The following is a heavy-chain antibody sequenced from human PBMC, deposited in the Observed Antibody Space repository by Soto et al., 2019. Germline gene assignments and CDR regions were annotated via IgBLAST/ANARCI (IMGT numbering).Heavy chain of an antibody. CDR1: GGSISSGDYY. CDR3: ARGFITMVRGVTGWAFDI. Sequence: PSETLSLTCTVSGGSISSGDYYWSWIRQPPGKGLEWIGNNYHSGGTNYNPSLKSRVTISVDKSKNQFSLKLSSVTAADTAVYYCARGFITMVRGVTGWAFDIWGQGTMVTVSS. CDR2: NYHSGGT. J-gene: IGHJ3*02. D-gene: IGHD3-10*01. V-gene: IGHV4-39*07.